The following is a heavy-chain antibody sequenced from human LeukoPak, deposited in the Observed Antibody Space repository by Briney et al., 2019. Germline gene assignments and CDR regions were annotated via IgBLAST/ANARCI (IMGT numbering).Heavy chain of an antibody. D-gene: IGHD5-12*01. Sequence: ASVKVSCKASGYTLTHYYLHWVRQAPGQGLEWMGWINPYSGDTNYAQNFQGRVAMTRDTSTSTVYMELSSLRSEDTALYYCARDVFLSGSLSPIDYWGQGTLVTVSS. V-gene: IGHV1-2*02. CDR3: ARDVFLSGSLSPIDY. J-gene: IGHJ4*02. CDR2: INPYSGDT. CDR1: GYTLTHYY.